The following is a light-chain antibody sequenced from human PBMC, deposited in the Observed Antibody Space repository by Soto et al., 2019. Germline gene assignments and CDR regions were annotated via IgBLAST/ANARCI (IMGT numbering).Light chain of an antibody. Sequence: QSVLTQPPSASGLPGQSVTISCAGSSSDIGASNSVSWYQQHPGKAPKLLISEVTKRPSGVPDRFSGSKSGNTASLTVSGLQADDEADYYCGSKAGSNKHVVFGGGTTLTVL. V-gene: IGLV2-8*01. CDR3: GSKAGSNKHVV. J-gene: IGLJ2*01. CDR2: EVT. CDR1: SSDIGASNS.